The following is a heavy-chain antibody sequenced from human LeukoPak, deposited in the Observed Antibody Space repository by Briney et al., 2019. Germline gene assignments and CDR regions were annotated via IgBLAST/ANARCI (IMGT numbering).Heavy chain of an antibody. V-gene: IGHV3-21*01. D-gene: IGHD6-6*01. CDR1: GFTFSSYT. Sequence: GGSLRLSCAASGFTFSSYTMNRVRQAPGKGLEWVSSISSSSTYIYYRNSLKGRFTISRDDAKNSLFLQMNSLRAEDTAIYYCARVRYSSSSAADSWGQGTLVTVSS. CDR2: ISSSSTYI. J-gene: IGHJ4*02. CDR3: ARVRYSSSSAADS.